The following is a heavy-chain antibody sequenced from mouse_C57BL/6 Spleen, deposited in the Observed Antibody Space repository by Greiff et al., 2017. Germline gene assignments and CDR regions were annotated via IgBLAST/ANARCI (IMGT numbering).Heavy chain of an antibody. CDR2: INPNNGGT. J-gene: IGHJ4*01. Sequence: EVQLQQSGPELVKPGASVKMSCKASGYTFTDYNMHWVKQSHGKSLEWIGYINPNNGGTSYNQKFKGKATLTVNKSSSTAYMELRSLTSEDSAVXYGARARYYGSSYYAMDYWGQGTSVTVSA. V-gene: IGHV1-22*01. CDR1: GYTFTDYN. CDR3: ARARYYGSSYYAMDY. D-gene: IGHD1-1*01.